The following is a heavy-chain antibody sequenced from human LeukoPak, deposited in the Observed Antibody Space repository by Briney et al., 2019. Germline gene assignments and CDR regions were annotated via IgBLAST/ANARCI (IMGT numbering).Heavy chain of an antibody. V-gene: IGHV1-69*04. Sequence: ASVNVSCNASGGTFSSYAISWVRQAPGQGLEWMGRIIPIFGIANYAQKFQGRVTITADKSTSTAYMELSSLRSEDTAVYYCARENYGDYEPHRDYWGQGTLVTVSS. J-gene: IGHJ4*02. CDR2: IIPIFGIA. CDR3: ARENYGDYEPHRDY. CDR1: GGTFSSYA. D-gene: IGHD4-17*01.